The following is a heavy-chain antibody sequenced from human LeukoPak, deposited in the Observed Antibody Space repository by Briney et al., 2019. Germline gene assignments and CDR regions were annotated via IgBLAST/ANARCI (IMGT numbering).Heavy chain of an antibody. CDR1: GGTFSRYA. CDR3: ARDRPYTGGWRGFDY. J-gene: IGHJ4*02. Sequence: SVKVSCKASGGTFSRYAISWVRQAPGQGLEWMGGIIPMFGIANYAQRFQGRVTITADESTSTAYMELSSLRSEDTAVYYCARDRPYTGGWRGFDYWGQGTLVTVSS. D-gene: IGHD6-19*01. V-gene: IGHV1-69*13. CDR2: IIPMFGIA.